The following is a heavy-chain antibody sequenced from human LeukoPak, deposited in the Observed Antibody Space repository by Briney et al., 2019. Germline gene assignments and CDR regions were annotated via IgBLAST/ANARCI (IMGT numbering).Heavy chain of an antibody. J-gene: IGHJ5*02. CDR2: IWYDGSNK. V-gene: IGHV3-33*06. CDR3: AKEVDSGPSIAAGFDP. CDR1: GFTFSSYG. D-gene: IGHD6-13*01. Sequence: GRSLRLSCAASGFTFSSYGMHWGRQAPGKGLEWVAVIWYDGSNKYYADSVKGRFTISRDNSKNTLYLQMNSLRAEDTAVYYCAKEVDSGPSIAAGFDPWGQGTLVTVSS.